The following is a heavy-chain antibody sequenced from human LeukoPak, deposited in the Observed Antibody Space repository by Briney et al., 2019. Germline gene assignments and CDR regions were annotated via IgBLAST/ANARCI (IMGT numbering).Heavy chain of an antibody. D-gene: IGHD1-26*01. Sequence: SETLSLTCTVSGGSISSSSHYWGWIRQPPGKGLEWVGSIYYSGSTYYNPSLKSRVTISLDTSKNQFSLKLSSVTAADTAVYYCAREVGVLFDYWGQGTLVTVSS. V-gene: IGHV4-39*07. CDR3: AREVGVLFDY. J-gene: IGHJ4*02. CDR1: GGSISSSSHY. CDR2: IYYSGST.